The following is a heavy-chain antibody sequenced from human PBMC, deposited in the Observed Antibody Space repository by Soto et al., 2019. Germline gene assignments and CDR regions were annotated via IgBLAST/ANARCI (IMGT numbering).Heavy chain of an antibody. D-gene: IGHD1-7*01. V-gene: IGHV2-70*01. CDR2: IDWDDDK. CDR1: GFSPSTSGMC. CDR3: ARSYADNWNYVFVHSGDAFDI. Sequence: SGPTLVNPTQTLTLTCTFSGFSPSTSGMCVSWIRQPPGKALEWLALIDWDDDKYYSTSLKTRLTISKDTSKNQVVLTMTNMDPVDTATYYCARSYADNWNYVFVHSGDAFDIWGQGTMVTVSS. J-gene: IGHJ3*02.